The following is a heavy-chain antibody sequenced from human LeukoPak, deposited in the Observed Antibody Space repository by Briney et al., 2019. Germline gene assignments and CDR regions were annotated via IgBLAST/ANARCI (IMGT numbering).Heavy chain of an antibody. CDR3: ARRKGDRDRFPYYYYMDV. D-gene: IGHD2-21*02. J-gene: IGHJ6*03. Sequence: SETLSLTCVVSGDSITRSEYYWDWIRQPPGKGLEWIGSIYYSGATYYSGSLKSRATISVDTIKNQFSLELSSVTAADTAIYYCARRKGDRDRFPYYYYMDVWGKGTTVTISS. CDR2: IYYSGAT. CDR1: GDSITRSEYY. V-gene: IGHV4-39*01.